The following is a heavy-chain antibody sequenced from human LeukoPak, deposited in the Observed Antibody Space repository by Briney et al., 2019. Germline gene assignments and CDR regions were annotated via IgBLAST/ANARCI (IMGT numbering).Heavy chain of an antibody. V-gene: IGHV3-7*01. CDR2: IKTDGSEI. CDR1: GFTFSTSW. D-gene: IGHD4-17*01. Sequence: GGSLRLSCAASGFTFSTSWMSWVRQAPGKGLEWVANIKTDGSEIYYADSVKGRFTISRDNAKNSLYLQMNSLRAEDTAVYYCARGSYGDYHGDYWGQGTLVTVSS. J-gene: IGHJ4*02. CDR3: ARGSYGDYHGDY.